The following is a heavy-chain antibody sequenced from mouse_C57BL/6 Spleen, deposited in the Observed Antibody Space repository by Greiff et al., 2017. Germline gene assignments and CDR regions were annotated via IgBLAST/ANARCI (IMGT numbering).Heavy chain of an antibody. V-gene: IGHV1-76*01. J-gene: IGHJ4*01. CDR1: GYTFTDYY. CDR3: ARLGTYYAMDY. Sequence: QVQLQQSGAELVRPGASVKLSCKASGYTFTDYYINWVKPRPGQGLEWIARIYPGSGNTYYNEKVKGQATLTAEKSSSTAYMQLSSLTSEDSAVYFCARLGTYYAMDYWGQGTSVTVSS. D-gene: IGHD3-3*01. CDR2: IYPGSGNT.